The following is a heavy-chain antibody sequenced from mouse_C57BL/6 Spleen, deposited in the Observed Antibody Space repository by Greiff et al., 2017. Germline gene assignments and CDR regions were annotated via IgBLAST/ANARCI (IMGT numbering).Heavy chain of an antibody. Sequence: VQLQESGPGLVAPSQSLSITCTVSGFSLTSYGVDWVRQSPGKGLEWLGVIWGVGSTNYNSALKSRLSISKDNSKSQVFLKMNSLQTDDTAMYYCASAVYGYDSGGFAYWGQGTLVTVSA. D-gene: IGHD2-2*01. V-gene: IGHV2-6*01. CDR2: IWGVGST. CDR1: GFSLTSYG. CDR3: ASAVYGYDSGGFAY. J-gene: IGHJ3*01.